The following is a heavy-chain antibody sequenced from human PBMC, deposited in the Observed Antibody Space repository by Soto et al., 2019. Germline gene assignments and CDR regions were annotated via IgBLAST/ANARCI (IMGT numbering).Heavy chain of an antibody. Sequence: EVQLLESGGDLVQPGGSLRLSCAASGFTFSSYAMSWVRQAPGKGLEWVSAISGSVGTTYYADSVKGRFTISRDSYKNTLYLQMYSLRAEDRATYYCSKFFVAPGGSCAWPWSFHYWGQGTLVTVSS. CDR2: ISGSVGTT. CDR1: GFTFSSYA. CDR3: SKFFVAPGGSCAWPWSFHY. D-gene: IGHD2-15*01. J-gene: IGHJ4*02. V-gene: IGHV3-23*01.